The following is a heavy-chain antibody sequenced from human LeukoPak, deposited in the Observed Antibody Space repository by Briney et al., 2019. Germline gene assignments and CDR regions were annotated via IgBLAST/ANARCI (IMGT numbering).Heavy chain of an antibody. CDR3: ARGLGSGSYYNRYYYYYYGMDV. J-gene: IGHJ6*02. Sequence: SETLSLTCTVSGGSISSSSYYWGWIRQPPGKGLEWIGSIYYSGSTYYNPSLKSRVTISVDTSKNQFSLKLSSVTAADTAVYYCARGLGSGSYYNRYYYYYYGMDVWGQGTTVTVSS. CDR1: GGSISSSSYY. D-gene: IGHD3-10*01. V-gene: IGHV4-39*07. CDR2: IYYSGST.